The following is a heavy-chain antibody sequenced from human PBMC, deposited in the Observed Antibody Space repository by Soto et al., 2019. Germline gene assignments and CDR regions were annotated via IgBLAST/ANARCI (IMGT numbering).Heavy chain of an antibody. CDR3: ERGKGPDVFDP. V-gene: IGHV4-59*01. J-gene: IGHJ5*02. CDR2: IYYSGST. CDR1: CGSISSYY. Sequence: QVQLQESGPGLVKPSETLSLTCPFSCGSISSYYWSWIRQPPGKGLEWIGYIYYSGSTNYKPSLKSRVTISVDTYKNQLSLKLSAVTAADTAVYYCERGKGPDVFDPWGQGTLVTGSS.